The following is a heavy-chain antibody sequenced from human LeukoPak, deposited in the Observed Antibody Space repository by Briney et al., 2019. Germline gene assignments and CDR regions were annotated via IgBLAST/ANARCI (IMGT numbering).Heavy chain of an antibody. J-gene: IGHJ3*02. Sequence: SETLSLTCTVSGGSISSYYWSWIRQPPGKGLEWIGYIYYSGSTNYNPSLKSRVTISVDTSKNQFSLKLSSVTAADTAVYYCARFSLWWELPADSTWDAFDIWGQGTMVTVSS. CDR3: ARFSLWWELPADSTWDAFDI. D-gene: IGHD1-26*01. CDR2: IYYSGST. CDR1: GGSISSYY. V-gene: IGHV4-59*01.